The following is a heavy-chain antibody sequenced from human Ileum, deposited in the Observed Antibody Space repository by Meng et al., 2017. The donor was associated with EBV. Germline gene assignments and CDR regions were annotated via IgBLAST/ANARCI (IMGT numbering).Heavy chain of an antibody. J-gene: IGHJ4*02. Sequence: PLQESGPGLVNSSETLSLTCTVSGGSSSSYDLSWIRQPPGKGLEWIGYIYYSGSTNYNPSLKSRVTISVDTSKSQFSVKLSSVTAADTAVYYCAKNRINMLDWGQGTLVTVSS. CDR3: AKNRINMLD. D-gene: IGHD3-10*02. V-gene: IGHV4-59*01. CDR1: GGSSSSYD. CDR2: IYYSGST.